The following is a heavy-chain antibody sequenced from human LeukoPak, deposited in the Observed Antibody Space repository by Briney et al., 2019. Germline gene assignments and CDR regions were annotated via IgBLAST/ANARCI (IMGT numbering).Heavy chain of an antibody. CDR3: TRGDLYYDFWSGYYRPYYFDY. Sequence: GRSLRLSCTASGFTFGDYAMSWVRQAPGKGLEWVGFIRSKAYGGTTEYAASVKGRLTISRDDSKSIAYLQMNSLKTEDTAVYYCTRGDLYYDFWSGYYRPYYFDYWGQGTLVTVSS. CDR2: IRSKAYGGTT. J-gene: IGHJ4*02. CDR1: GFTFGDYA. D-gene: IGHD3-3*01. V-gene: IGHV3-49*04.